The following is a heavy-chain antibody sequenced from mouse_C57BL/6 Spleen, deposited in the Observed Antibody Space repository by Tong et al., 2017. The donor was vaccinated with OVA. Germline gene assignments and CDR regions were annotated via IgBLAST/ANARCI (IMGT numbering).Heavy chain of an antibody. CDR1: GFTFSDYG. CDR2: ISSGSSTI. Sequence: EVQLQESGGGLVKPGGSLKLSCAASGFTFSDYGMHWVRQAPEKGLEWVAYISSGSSTIYYADTVKGRFTISRDNAKNTLFLQMTSLRSEGTAMYYCARPDYYGSSLYYYAMDYWGQGTSVTVSS. CDR3: ARPDYYGSSLYYYAMDY. D-gene: IGHD1-1*01. V-gene: IGHV5-17*01. J-gene: IGHJ4*01.